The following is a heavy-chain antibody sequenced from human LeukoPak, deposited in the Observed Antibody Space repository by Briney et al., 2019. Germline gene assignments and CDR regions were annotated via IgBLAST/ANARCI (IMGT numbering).Heavy chain of an antibody. CDR1: GGSISSSSYY. J-gene: IGHJ4*02. CDR3: ARHSVLSDYYDSSAYDY. Sequence: SETLSLTCTVSGGSISSSSYYWGWIRQPPGKGLEWIGSIYYSGSTYYNPSLKSRVTISVDTSKNQFSLKLSSVTAADTAVYYCARHSVLSDYYDSSAYDYWGQGTLVTVSS. D-gene: IGHD3-22*01. V-gene: IGHV4-39*01. CDR2: IYYSGST.